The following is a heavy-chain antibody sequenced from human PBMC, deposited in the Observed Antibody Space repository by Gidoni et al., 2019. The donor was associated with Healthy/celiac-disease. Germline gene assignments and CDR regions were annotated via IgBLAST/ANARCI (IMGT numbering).Heavy chain of an antibody. CDR3: ARSSGGAAADWYFDL. V-gene: IGHV2-26*01. J-gene: IGHJ2*01. CDR1: GFSLNNARMG. Sequence: QVTFKESGPVLGNPTETLTLTCTVTGFSLNNARMGVSWIRQPPGKALEWLAHIFSNDEKSYSTSLKSRLTISKDTSNSQVVLTMTNMDPVDTATYYCARSSGGAAADWYFDLWGRGTLVTVSS. D-gene: IGHD6-13*01. CDR2: IFSNDEK.